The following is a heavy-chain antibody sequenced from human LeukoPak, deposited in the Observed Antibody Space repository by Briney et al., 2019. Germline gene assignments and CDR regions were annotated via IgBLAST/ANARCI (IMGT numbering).Heavy chain of an antibody. Sequence: SETLSLTCAVYGGSFSGYYWSWIRQPPGKGLEWIEEINHSGSTNYNPSLKSRVTISVDTSKNQFSLKLSSVTAADTAVYYCARGEVRDGEWFDPWGQGTLVTVSS. D-gene: IGHD3-10*01. V-gene: IGHV4-34*01. CDR2: INHSGST. CDR1: GGSFSGYY. CDR3: ARGEVRDGEWFDP. J-gene: IGHJ5*02.